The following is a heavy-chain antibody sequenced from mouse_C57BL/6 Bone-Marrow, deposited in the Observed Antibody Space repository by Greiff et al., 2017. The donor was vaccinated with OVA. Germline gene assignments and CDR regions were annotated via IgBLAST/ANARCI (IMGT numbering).Heavy chain of an antibody. CDR1: GYTFTSYW. D-gene: IGHD1-1*01. J-gene: IGHJ1*03. V-gene: IGHV1-52*01. Sequence: QVQLQQPGAELVRPGSSVKLSCKASGYTFTSYWMHWVKQRPIQGLEWIGNIDPSDSETHYNQKFKDKATLTVDKSSSTAYMQLSSLTSEDSAVDYCARENYGSYFDVWGTGTTVTVSS. CDR2: IDPSDSET. CDR3: ARENYGSYFDV.